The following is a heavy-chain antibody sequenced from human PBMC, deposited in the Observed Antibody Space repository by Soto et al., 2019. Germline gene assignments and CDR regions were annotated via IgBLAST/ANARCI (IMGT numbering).Heavy chain of an antibody. D-gene: IGHD4-17*01. Sequence: QVQLVQSGAEVKKPGSSVKVSCKASGGTFSSYTISWVRQAPGQGLEWMGRIIHILGIANYAQKFQGRVTITADKSTSTAYMELSSLRSEDTAVYYCATSSGTTRVYFQHWGQGTLVTVSS. V-gene: IGHV1-69*02. J-gene: IGHJ1*01. CDR1: GGTFSSYT. CDR2: IIHILGIA. CDR3: ATSSGTTRVYFQH.